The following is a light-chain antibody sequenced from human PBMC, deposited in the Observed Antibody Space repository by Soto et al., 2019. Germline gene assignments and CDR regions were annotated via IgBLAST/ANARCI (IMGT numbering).Light chain of an antibody. V-gene: IGKV3-11*01. Sequence: ETVLTQSPARLSLSPGERATLSCRAGQSVSDYLAWYQQKPGQPPRLLFFDASNRVTDVPARFSAGGSGTDFTLIISNLEPEDFAVYYCQQRVNWPPTFGGGTKVE. CDR2: DAS. J-gene: IGKJ4*01. CDR3: QQRVNWPPT. CDR1: QSVSDY.